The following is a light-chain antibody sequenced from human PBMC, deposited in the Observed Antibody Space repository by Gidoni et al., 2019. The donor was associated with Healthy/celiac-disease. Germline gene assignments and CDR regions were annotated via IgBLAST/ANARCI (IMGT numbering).Light chain of an antibody. CDR2: GAS. V-gene: IGKV3-20*01. CDR3: QRYGSSPRYT. CDR1: QSVSSSY. J-gene: IGKJ2*01. Sequence: EIVLTQSPGTLSLSPGERATLHCRASQSVSSSYLAWYQQKPGQAPRLLIYGASSRATGIPDRFSGSRSGTDFALTLSRLEPTDVAVYYCQRYGSSPRYTFXQXTKLEIK.